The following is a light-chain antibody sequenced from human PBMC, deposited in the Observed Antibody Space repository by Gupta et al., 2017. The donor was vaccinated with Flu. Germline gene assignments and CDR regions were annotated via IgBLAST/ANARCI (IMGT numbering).Light chain of an antibody. CDR2: YKSDSDK. CDR3: MIWHSSAWV. CDR1: SGINVGTYR. Sequence: QAVLPQPSSLSASPGASASLTCTLRSGINVGTYRIYWYQQKPGSPPQYLLRYKSDSDKQQGSGVPGRFSGSKYASANAGILLISGLQSEDEADYYCMIWHSSAWVFGGGTKLTVL. J-gene: IGLJ3*02. V-gene: IGLV5-45*03.